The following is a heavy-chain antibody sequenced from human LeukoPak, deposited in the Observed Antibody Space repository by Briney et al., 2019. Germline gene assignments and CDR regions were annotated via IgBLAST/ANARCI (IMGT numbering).Heavy chain of an antibody. V-gene: IGHV4-59*01. CDR1: GGSISGYY. CDR3: ARGEWDLLFGY. CDR2: IFYSGST. Sequence: SETLSLTCTVSGGSISGYYWSWVRQPPGKGLEWIGYIFYSGSTNYNPSLKSRVTISVDTSKNQFSLKLSSVTAADTAVYYCARGEWDLLFGYWGQGTLVTVSS. D-gene: IGHD1-26*01. J-gene: IGHJ4*02.